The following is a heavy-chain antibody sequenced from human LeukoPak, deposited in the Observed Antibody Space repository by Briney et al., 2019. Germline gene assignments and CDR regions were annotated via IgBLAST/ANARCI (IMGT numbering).Heavy chain of an antibody. D-gene: IGHD3-16*02. CDR2: ISGSGGST. CDR3: AKDPYDYVWGSYRLTVGMDV. V-gene: IGHV3-23*01. CDR1: GFTFSSYA. J-gene: IGHJ6*02. Sequence: GGSLRLSCAASGFTFSSYAMSWVRQAPGKGLEWVSAISGSGGSTYYADSVKGRFTISRDNSKNTLYLQMNSLRAEDTAVYSCAKDPYDYVWGSYRLTVGMDVWGQGTTVTVSS.